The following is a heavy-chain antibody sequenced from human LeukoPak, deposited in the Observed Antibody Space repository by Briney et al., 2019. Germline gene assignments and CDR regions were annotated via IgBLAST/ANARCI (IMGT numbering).Heavy chain of an antibody. CDR2: ILDTGIT. D-gene: IGHD1-26*01. CDR3: VRDKGVGRTERFDS. J-gene: IGHJ4*02. CDR1: GFSVTDTF. Sequence: GGSQRLSCAVSGFSVTDTFMTWVRQAPGKGLQWVSVILDTGITTYADSVKGRFSISRGNSKNTVYLQMNSLSVDDTAVYYCVRDKGVGRTERFDSWGPGTLVTVSS. V-gene: IGHV3-53*01.